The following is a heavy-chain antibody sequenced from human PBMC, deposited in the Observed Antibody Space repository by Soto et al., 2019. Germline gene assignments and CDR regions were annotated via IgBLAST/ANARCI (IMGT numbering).Heavy chain of an antibody. Sequence: SETLSLTCTVSGGSISSSSYYWGWIRQPPGKGLEWIGSIYYSGSTYYNPSLKSRVTISVDTSKNQFSLKLSSVTAADTAAYYGASNIVVVPAATLRYYYGMDVWGQGTTVT. V-gene: IGHV4-39*01. CDR2: IYYSGST. CDR3: ASNIVVVPAATLRYYYGMDV. CDR1: GGSISSSSYY. D-gene: IGHD2-2*01. J-gene: IGHJ6*02.